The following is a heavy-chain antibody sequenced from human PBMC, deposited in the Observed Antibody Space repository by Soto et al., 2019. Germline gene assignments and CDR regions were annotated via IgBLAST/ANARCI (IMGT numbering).Heavy chain of an antibody. CDR1: GGSFSGYY. V-gene: IGHV4-34*01. D-gene: IGHD3-16*02. J-gene: IGHJ4*02. Sequence: SETLSLTCAVYGGSFSGYYWSWIRQPPGKGLEWIGEVNHSGSTNYNPSLKSRVTISVDTSKNQFSLKLSSVTAADTAVYYCAREGVWGSYRYAGVDYWGQGTMVTVSS. CDR2: VNHSGST. CDR3: AREGVWGSYRYAGVDY.